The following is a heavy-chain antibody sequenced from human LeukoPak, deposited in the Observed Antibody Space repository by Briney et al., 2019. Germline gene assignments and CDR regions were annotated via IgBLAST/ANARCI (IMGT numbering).Heavy chain of an antibody. CDR3: AKGALVGATMEGDAFDI. V-gene: IGHV3-9*01. D-gene: IGHD1-26*01. J-gene: IGHJ3*02. CDR1: GFTFDDYA. CDR2: ISWNSGSI. Sequence: GGSLRLSCAASGFTFDDYAMHWVRQAPGKGLECVSGISWNSGSIGYADSVKGRFTISRDNAKNSLYLQMNSLRAEDTALYYCAKGALVGATMEGDAFDIWGQGTMVTVSS.